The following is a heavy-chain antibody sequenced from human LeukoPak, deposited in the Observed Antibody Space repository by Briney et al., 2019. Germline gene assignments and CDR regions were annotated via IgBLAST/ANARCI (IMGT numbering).Heavy chain of an antibody. V-gene: IGHV4-38-2*01. CDR1: GYSISSGYY. CDR2: IYHSGST. J-gene: IGHJ4*02. CDR3: ALYGDYESRQFDY. D-gene: IGHD4-17*01. Sequence: PSETLSLTCAVSGYSISSGYYWGWNRQPPGEGVEWIGIIYHSGSTYYNPSRKSRDTISVHTSKNLFSLKPSSVTAADTAVYYCALYGDYESRQFDYWGQGTLVTVSS.